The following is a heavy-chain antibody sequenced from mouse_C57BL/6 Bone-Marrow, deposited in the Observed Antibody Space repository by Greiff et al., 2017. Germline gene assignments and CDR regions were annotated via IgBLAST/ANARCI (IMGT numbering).Heavy chain of an antibody. J-gene: IGHJ1*03. CDR3: AREGFITTAGYFDV. CDR2: IYPGDGDT. Sequence: VQLQESGAELVKPGASVKISCKASGYAFSSYWMNWVKQRPGKGLEWIGQIYPGDGDTNYNGKFKGKATLTADKSSSTAYMQLSSLTSEDSVVYFCAREGFITTAGYFDVWGTGTTVTVSS. D-gene: IGHD1-1*01. CDR1: GYAFSSYW. V-gene: IGHV1-80*01.